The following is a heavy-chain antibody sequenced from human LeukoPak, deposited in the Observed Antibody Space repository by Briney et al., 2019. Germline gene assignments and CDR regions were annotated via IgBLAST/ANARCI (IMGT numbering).Heavy chain of an antibody. CDR3: ASELRGRHYDFEY. J-gene: IGHJ4*02. D-gene: IGHD4-17*01. Sequence: GGSLRLSCAASGFTFSTYAMHWVRQAPGEGLEWVAFISYDGSEKYYPDYVKGRFTISRDNSKNTLYLQINSLISEDTAVYYCASELRGRHYDFEYWGQGTLVTVSS. CDR2: ISYDGSEK. V-gene: IGHV3-30*04. CDR1: GFTFSTYA.